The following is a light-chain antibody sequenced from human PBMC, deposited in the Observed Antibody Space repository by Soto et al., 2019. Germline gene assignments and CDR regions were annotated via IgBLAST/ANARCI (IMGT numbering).Light chain of an antibody. V-gene: IGLV2-14*01. CDR1: SSDVGGYNF. CDR3: SSCTSISTYV. J-gene: IGLJ1*01. Sequence: QSVLTQPASVSGSPGQSITISCTGTSSDVGGYNFVSWYQQHPDKAPKLMIYDVTNRPSGVSNRFSGSKSGNTASLTIFGLQAEDEADYYCSSCTSISTYVFGTGTKVTVL. CDR2: DVT.